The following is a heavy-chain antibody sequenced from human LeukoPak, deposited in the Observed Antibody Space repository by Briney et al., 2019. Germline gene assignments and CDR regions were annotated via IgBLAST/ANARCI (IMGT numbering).Heavy chain of an antibody. J-gene: IGHJ4*02. CDR3: ARDSGERGSGSYLIAY. CDR2: INPNSGGT. V-gene: IGHV1-2*02. D-gene: IGHD3-10*01. Sequence: ASVKVSCKVSGDTFSSYALTWVRQAPGQGLEWMGWINPNSGGTNYAQKFQGRVTMTRDTSISTAYMELSRLRSDDTAVYYCARDSGERGSGSYLIAYWGQGTLVTVSS. CDR1: GDTFSSYA.